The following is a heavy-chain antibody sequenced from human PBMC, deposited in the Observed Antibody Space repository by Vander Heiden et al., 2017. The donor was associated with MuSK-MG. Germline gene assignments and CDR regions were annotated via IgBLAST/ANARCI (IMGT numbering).Heavy chain of an antibody. CDR3: ARLATVATLDQ. Sequence: QVQLQESGPGLVKPSQTLSLTCTVSGGSIRSGSSHWSWIRQPAGKGLEWIGRIHTSGSTNYNPSLKSRVTMSVDTSKNQFSLNLSSVTAADTAVYYCARLATVATLDQWGQGTLVTVSS. CDR2: IHTSGST. V-gene: IGHV4-61*02. D-gene: IGHD4-17*01. CDR1: GGSIRSGSSH. J-gene: IGHJ5*02.